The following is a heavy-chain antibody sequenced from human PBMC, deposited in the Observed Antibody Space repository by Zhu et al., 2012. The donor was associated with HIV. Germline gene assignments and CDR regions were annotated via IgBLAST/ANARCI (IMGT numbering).Heavy chain of an antibody. D-gene: IGHD5-24*01. V-gene: IGHV4-59*11. CDR2: IHNSGST. Sequence: QVQLQESGPGLVKPSETLSLTCTVSGGSISSHYWMWIRQPPGKGLEWIGYIHNSGSTNYDPSLRGRVTISSDTSKNQFSLTLSSVTAADTAVYYCTRDIKGDGYSSFDFWGQGSWSPCPQ. CDR3: TRDIKGDGYSSFDF. CDR1: GGSISSHY. J-gene: IGHJ4*02.